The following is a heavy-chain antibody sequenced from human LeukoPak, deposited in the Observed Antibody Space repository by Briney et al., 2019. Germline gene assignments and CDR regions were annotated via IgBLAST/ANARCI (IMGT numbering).Heavy chain of an antibody. V-gene: IGHV1-8*01. CDR2: MNPNSGNT. CDR3: ARDDSADLLWFGESAHNWFDP. D-gene: IGHD3-10*01. J-gene: IGHJ5*02. CDR1: GYTFTSYD. Sequence: GASVKVSCKASGYTFTSYDINWVRQATGQGLEWMGWMNPNSGNTGYAQKFQGRVTMTRNTSISTAYMELSSLRSEDTAVYYCARDDSADLLWFGESAHNWFDPWGQGTLVTVSS.